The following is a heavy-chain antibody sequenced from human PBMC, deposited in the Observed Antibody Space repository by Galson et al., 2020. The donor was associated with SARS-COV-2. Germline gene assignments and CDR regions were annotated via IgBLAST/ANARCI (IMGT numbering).Heavy chain of an antibody. CDR3: ARQETLGYRDSGDWYCDF. J-gene: IGHJ2*01. D-gene: IGHD5-12*01. CDR2: IHASGRS. V-gene: IGHV4-4*08. Sequence: ASETLSLTFTVPGCPMSSNYWSWIRQPPGRGLEGIGYIHASGRSSYTPSLKSRASISIDTSKRQVSLKLTSVTAADTAVYYCARQETLGYRDSGDWYCDFWGRGTLVTDSS. CDR1: GCPMSSNY.